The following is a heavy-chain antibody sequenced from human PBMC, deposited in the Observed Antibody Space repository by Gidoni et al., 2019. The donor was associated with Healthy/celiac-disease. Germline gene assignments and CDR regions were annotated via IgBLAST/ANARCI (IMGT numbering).Heavy chain of an antibody. J-gene: IGHJ3*02. D-gene: IGHD6-13*01. Sequence: EVQLVESGGGLVQPGGSLRLSCAASGFTFSSYAMSGVRQAAGKGLECVSAISGSGGSTYYADSVKGRFTISRDNSKNTLYLQMNSLRAEDTAVYYCAKATPLPTYSSSWYVGAFDIWGQVTMVTVSS. CDR1: GFTFSSYA. V-gene: IGHV3-23*04. CDR3: AKATPLPTYSSSWYVGAFDI. CDR2: ISGSGGST.